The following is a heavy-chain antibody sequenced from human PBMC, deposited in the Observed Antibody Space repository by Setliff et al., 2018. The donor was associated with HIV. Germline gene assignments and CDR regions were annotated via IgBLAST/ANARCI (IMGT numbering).Heavy chain of an antibody. V-gene: IGHV4-39*01. CDR2: IYYSGST. CDR3: ARQGPLWFGEPPGV. CDR1: GETIRNGFYY. D-gene: IGHD3-10*01. J-gene: IGHJ6*03. Sequence: SETLSLTCTVSGETIRNGFYYWHWMRQPPGKGLEWIGSIYYSGSTHYKSSPKSRVTISVDTSKNQFSLSLGSVTAADTAVYYCARQGPLWFGEPPGVWGKGTTVTVS.